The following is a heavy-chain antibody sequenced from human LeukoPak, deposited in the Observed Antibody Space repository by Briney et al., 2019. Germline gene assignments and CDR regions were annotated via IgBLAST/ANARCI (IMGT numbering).Heavy chain of an antibody. CDR2: IRSKTNSYAT. V-gene: IGHV3-73*01. CDR1: GFTFSGSA. Sequence: GGSLRLSCAASGFTFSGSAMHWVRQASGKGLEWVGRIRSKTNSYATSYAASVKGRFALSRDDSKNTAYLQMNSLKTEDTAVYYCRVLRYFDWIYFDYWGQGTLVAVSS. D-gene: IGHD3-9*01. CDR3: RVLRYFDWIYFDY. J-gene: IGHJ4*02.